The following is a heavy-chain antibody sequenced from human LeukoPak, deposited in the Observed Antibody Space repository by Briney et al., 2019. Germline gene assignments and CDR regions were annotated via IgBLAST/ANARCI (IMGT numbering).Heavy chain of an antibody. J-gene: IGHJ5*02. Sequence: GASVKVSCKASGYTFTSYDINWVRQATGQGLEWMGWMNPNSGNTGYAQKFQGRVTMTRNTSISTAYMELSSLRSEDTAVYYCARRIQLRNNWFDPWGQGTLVTVSS. D-gene: IGHD5-18*01. V-gene: IGHV1-8*01. CDR3: ARRIQLRNNWFDP. CDR2: MNPNSGNT. CDR1: GYTFTSYD.